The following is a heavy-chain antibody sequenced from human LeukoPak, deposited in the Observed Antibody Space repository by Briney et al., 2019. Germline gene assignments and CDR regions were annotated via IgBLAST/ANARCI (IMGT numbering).Heavy chain of an antibody. CDR2: INSDGSIT. Sequence: GGSLRLSCAASGFTFSSYWMHWVRQAPGRGLVWVSRINSDGSITTYADSVRGRFTISRDNAKNTLYLQMNSLRVEDTAVYYCASQGTGIAAADYWGQGTLVTVSS. V-gene: IGHV3-74*01. D-gene: IGHD6-13*01. CDR1: GFTFSSYW. CDR3: ASQGTGIAAADY. J-gene: IGHJ4*02.